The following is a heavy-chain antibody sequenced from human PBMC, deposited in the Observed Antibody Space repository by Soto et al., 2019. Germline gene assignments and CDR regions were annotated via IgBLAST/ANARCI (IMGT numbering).Heavy chain of an antibody. Sequence: PGGSLRLSCAASGFTFSSYAMSWVRQAPGKGLEWVSAISGSGGSTYYADSVKGRFTISRDNSKNTLYLQMNSLRAEDTAVYYCAKAKRFLEWLSQYYFDYWGQGTQVTVSS. CDR3: AKAKRFLEWLSQYYFDY. J-gene: IGHJ4*02. CDR1: GFTFSSYA. V-gene: IGHV3-23*01. D-gene: IGHD3-3*01. CDR2: ISGSGGST.